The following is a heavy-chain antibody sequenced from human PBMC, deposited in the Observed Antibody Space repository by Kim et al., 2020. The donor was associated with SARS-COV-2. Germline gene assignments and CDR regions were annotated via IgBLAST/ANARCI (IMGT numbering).Heavy chain of an antibody. D-gene: IGHD3-10*01. J-gene: IGHJ4*02. V-gene: IGHV3-30*01. Sequence: SVKGRFTVSREKAKNAVYVQMDSLRPDDTAFYYCAGRLYYHARIYYPFDFWGQGTLVTVSS. CDR3: AGRLYYHARIYYPFDF.